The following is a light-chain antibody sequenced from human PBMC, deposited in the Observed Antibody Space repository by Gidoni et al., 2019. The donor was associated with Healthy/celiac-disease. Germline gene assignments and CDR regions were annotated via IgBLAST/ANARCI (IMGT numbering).Light chain of an antibody. J-gene: IGLJ2*01. Sequence: SYELTQPPSVSVSPGQTASITCSGDKLGYKYACWYQQKPGQSPVLVIYQDSKRPSGIPERFSGSNSGNTATLTISGTQAMDEADYYCQAWDSSIHVVFGGGTKLTVL. CDR2: QDS. CDR1: KLGYKY. CDR3: QAWDSSIHVV. V-gene: IGLV3-1*01.